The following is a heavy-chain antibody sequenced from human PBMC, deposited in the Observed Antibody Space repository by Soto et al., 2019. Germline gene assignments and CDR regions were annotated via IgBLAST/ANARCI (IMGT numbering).Heavy chain of an antibody. V-gene: IGHV3-23*01. CDR3: AKGPATIFGVALRFDY. D-gene: IGHD3-3*01. CDR1: GFTVSSYA. Sequence: GGSLRLSCAASGFTVSSYAMSWVRQAPGEGLEWVSAISGSGGSTYYADSVKGRFTISRDNSKNTLYLQMNSLRAEDTAVYYCAKGPATIFGVALRFDYWGQGTLVTVSS. J-gene: IGHJ4*02. CDR2: ISGSGGST.